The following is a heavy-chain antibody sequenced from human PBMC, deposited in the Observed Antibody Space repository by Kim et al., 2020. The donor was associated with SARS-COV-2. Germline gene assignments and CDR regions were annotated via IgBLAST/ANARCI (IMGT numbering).Heavy chain of an antibody. J-gene: IGHJ6*02. CDR2: INPNSGGT. CDR1: GYTFTGYY. Sequence: ASVKVSCEASGYTFTGYYMHWVRQAPGQGLEWMGRINPNSGGTNYAQKFQGRVTMTRDTSISTAYMELSRLRSDDTAVYYCARDSSIFGVVITPLSYYYGMDVWGQGTTVTVSS. CDR3: ARDSSIFGVVITPLSYYYGMDV. D-gene: IGHD3-3*01. V-gene: IGHV1-2*06.